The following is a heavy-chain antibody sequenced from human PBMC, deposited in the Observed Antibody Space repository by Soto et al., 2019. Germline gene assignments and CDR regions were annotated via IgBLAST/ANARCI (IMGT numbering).Heavy chain of an antibody. D-gene: IGHD6-13*01. CDR1: GYTFTGYY. CDR2: INPNSGST. V-gene: IGHV1-2*04. J-gene: IGHJ4*02. Sequence: ASVKVSCKASGYTFTGYYMHWVRQAPGQGLEWMGWINPNSGSTNYAQKFQGWVTMTRDTSISTAYMELSRLRSDDTAVYYCARVVSSSWYYFDYWGQGTLVTVSS. CDR3: ARVVSSSWYYFDY.